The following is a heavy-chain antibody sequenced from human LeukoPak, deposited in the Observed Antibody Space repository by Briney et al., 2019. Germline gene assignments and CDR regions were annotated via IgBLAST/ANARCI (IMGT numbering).Heavy chain of an antibody. D-gene: IGHD2-2*02. J-gene: IGHJ3*02. CDR2: INPNSGGT. V-gene: IGHV1-2*02. Sequence: ASVKVSCKASGYTFTGYYMHWVRQAPGQGLEWMGWINPNSGGTNYAQKFQGRVTMTRDTSISTAYMELSRLGSDDTAVYYCARVHCSSTSCYTVGFVFDIWGQGTMVTVSS. CDR3: ARVHCSSTSCYTVGFVFDI. CDR1: GYTFTGYY.